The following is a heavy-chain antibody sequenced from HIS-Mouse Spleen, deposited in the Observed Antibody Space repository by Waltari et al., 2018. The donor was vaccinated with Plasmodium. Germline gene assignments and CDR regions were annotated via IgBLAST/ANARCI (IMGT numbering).Heavy chain of an antibody. D-gene: IGHD6-13*01. V-gene: IGHV3-7*01. CDR2: IKQDGREK. Sequence: EVQLVESGGGLVQPGGSLRLSCAASGFTFSGYWMSWVRQAPGKGLEWVANIKQDGREKYYVDSEKGRFTISRDNAKNSLYLQMNSLRAEDTAVYYCASSWYWYFDLWGRGTLVTVSS. J-gene: IGHJ2*01. CDR1: GFTFSGYW. CDR3: ASSWYWYFDL.